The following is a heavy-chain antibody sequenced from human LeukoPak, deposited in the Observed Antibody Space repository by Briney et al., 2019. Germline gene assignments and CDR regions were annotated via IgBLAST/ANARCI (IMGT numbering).Heavy chain of an antibody. J-gene: IGHJ3*02. Sequence: SETLSLTCTVSGGSVSSYYWSWIRQPPGEGLEWIAYIHNSGSTNYNPSLKSRATIAVDTSKNQFSLKLSSVTAADTAMYYCVRDWEGFNFDIWGQGTVVTVSS. CDR3: VRDWEGFNFDI. CDR1: GGSVSSYY. CDR2: IHNSGST. D-gene: IGHD1-26*01. V-gene: IGHV4-59*02.